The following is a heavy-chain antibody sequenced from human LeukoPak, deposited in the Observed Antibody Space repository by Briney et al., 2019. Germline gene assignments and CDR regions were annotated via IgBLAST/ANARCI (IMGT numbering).Heavy chain of an antibody. CDR1: GFRVTTYA. CDR3: AIVGYGDYGYYYYYYYMDV. Sequence: GSLRLSCAASGFRVTTYAMGWVRQPPGKGLEWIGYIYYSGSTNYNPSLKSRVTISVDTSKNQFSLKLSSVTAADTAVYYCAIVGYGDYGYYYYYYYMDVWGKGTTVTVSS. V-gene: IGHV4-59*02. D-gene: IGHD4-17*01. J-gene: IGHJ6*03. CDR2: IYYSGST.